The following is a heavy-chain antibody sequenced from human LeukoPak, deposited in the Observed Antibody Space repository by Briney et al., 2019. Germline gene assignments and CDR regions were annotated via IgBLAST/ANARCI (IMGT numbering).Heavy chain of an antibody. CDR2: IYTSGST. Sequence: SETLSLTCTVSGGSISSYYWSWIRQPAGKGLEWIGRIYTSGSTNYNPSLKSRVTMSVDTSKNQFSLKLSSVTAADTAVYYCARGSYNWNDDWFDPWGQETLVTVSS. J-gene: IGHJ5*02. CDR3: ARGSYNWNDDWFDP. V-gene: IGHV4-4*07. D-gene: IGHD1-20*01. CDR1: GGSISSYY.